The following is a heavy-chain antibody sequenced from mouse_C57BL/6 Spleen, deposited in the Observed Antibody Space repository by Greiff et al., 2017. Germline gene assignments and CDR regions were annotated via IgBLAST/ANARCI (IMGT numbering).Heavy chain of an antibody. Sequence: DVKLVESGGGLVQPGGSMKLSCVASGFTFSNYWMNWVRQSPEKGLEWVAQIRLKSDNYATHYAESVKGRFTISRDDSKSSVYLQMNNLRAEDTGIYYCTTFYGKIPNWYFDVWGTGTTVTVSS. CDR2: IRLKSDNYAT. CDR1: GFTFSNYW. D-gene: IGHD2-1*01. V-gene: IGHV6-3*01. CDR3: TTFYGKIPNWYFDV. J-gene: IGHJ1*03.